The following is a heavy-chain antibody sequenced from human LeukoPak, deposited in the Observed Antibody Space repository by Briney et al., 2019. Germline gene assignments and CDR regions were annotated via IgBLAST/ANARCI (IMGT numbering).Heavy chain of an antibody. J-gene: IGHJ6*02. Sequence: SETLSLTCTVSGYSISSGYYWGWIRQSPGKGLEWIGSIYHSGSTYYNPSLKSRVTISVDTSKNQFSLKLSSVTAADTAVYYCAREINPLTETTRYGMDVWGQGTTVTVSS. V-gene: IGHV4-38-2*02. CDR1: GYSISSGYY. CDR3: AREINPLTETTRYGMDV. D-gene: IGHD1-20*01. CDR2: IYHSGST.